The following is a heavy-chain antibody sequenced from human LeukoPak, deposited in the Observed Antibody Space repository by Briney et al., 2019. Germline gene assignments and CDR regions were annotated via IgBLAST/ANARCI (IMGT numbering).Heavy chain of an antibody. CDR1: GYRFTSYW. CDR2: IYPGGSDT. D-gene: IGHD6-6*01. CDR3: ARHVTYSSTSSYFDY. Sequence: GESLRISCKASGYRFTSYWIAWVRQMPGKGLEYMGFIYPGGSDTRFSPSFEGQVTISAEKSITTAYLQWSSLKASDTAIYYCARHVTYSSTSSYFDYWGQGTVVTVSS. J-gene: IGHJ4*02. V-gene: IGHV5-51*01.